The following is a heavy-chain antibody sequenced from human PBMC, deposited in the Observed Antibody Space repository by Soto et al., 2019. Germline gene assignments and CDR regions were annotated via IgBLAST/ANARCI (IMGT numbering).Heavy chain of an antibody. CDR3: ARDQGSTMVRRVIGNWFDP. J-gene: IGHJ5*02. CDR1: GGSISSYY. D-gene: IGHD3-10*01. V-gene: IGHV4-59*01. CDR2: IYYSGST. Sequence: SETLSLTCTVSGGSISSYYWSWIRQPPGKGLEWIGYIYYSGSTNYNPSLKSRVTISVDTSKNQFSLKLSSVTAADTAVYYCARDQGSTMVRRVIGNWFDPWGQGTLVTVSS.